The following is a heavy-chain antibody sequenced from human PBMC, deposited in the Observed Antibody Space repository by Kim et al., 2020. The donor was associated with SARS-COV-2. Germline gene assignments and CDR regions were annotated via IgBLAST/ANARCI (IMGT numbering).Heavy chain of an antibody. CDR3: ARGYGTLTGFNPPPLDV. CDR1: EFTFSRHG. CDR2: ISTSGSQI. J-gene: IGHJ6*01. Sequence: GGSLRLSCESSEFTFSRHGMNWVRQAPGKGLEWVSFISTSGSQIYYAESVKGRFTISRDDAKGTLYLQMKSLRVEDMAVYHCARGYGTLTGFNPPPLDV. V-gene: IGHV3-21*01. D-gene: IGHD3-9*01.